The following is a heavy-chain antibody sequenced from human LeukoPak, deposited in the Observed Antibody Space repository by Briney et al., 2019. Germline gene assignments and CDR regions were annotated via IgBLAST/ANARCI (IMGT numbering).Heavy chain of an antibody. CDR2: ISGSGGST. J-gene: IGHJ4*02. Sequence: GGSLRLSCAGSGFSFGSYAMSWVRQAPGKGLEWVSAISGSGGSTYYADSVKGRFTITRDNSKNTLYLQMNSLRAEDTAVYYCAKGPLTIFGVAPFDYWGQGTLVTVSS. D-gene: IGHD3-3*01. V-gene: IGHV3-23*01. CDR3: AKGPLTIFGVAPFDY. CDR1: GFSFGSYA.